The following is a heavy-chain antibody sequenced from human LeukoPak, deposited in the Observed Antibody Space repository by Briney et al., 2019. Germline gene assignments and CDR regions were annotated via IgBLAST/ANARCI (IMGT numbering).Heavy chain of an antibody. CDR1: GFTFSSYA. Sequence: QAGGSLRLSCAASGFTFSSYAMHWVRQAPGKGLEWVAGISYDGSIKYYADSVKGRFTTSRDNAKNSLYLQMNSLRAEDTAVYYCARDQGPPGSLDYWGQGTLVTVSS. J-gene: IGHJ4*02. D-gene: IGHD5-12*01. CDR2: ISYDGSIK. CDR3: ARDQGPPGSLDY. V-gene: IGHV3-30-3*01.